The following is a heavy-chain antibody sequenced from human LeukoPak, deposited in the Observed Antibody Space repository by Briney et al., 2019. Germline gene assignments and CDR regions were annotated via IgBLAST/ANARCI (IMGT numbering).Heavy chain of an antibody. CDR1: GYTFTSNA. Sequence: VASVKVSCKASGYTFTSNAVNWVRQAPGQGPEWMGWINTNTGDPTYAPGLSGRFVFSLDTSVSTAYLQINSLKTEDTAVYYCARGGGDGYTCDYWGQGTLVTVSS. CDR2: INTNTGDP. D-gene: IGHD5-24*01. J-gene: IGHJ4*02. V-gene: IGHV7-4-1*02. CDR3: ARGGGDGYTCDY.